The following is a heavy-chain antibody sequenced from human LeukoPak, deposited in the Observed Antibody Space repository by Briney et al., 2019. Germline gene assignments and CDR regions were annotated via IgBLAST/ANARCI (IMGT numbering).Heavy chain of an antibody. D-gene: IGHD2-2*01. CDR3: AKDPSPQYCTSASCSPY. J-gene: IGHJ4*02. V-gene: IGHV3-30*02. CDR1: RFTFSSYG. CDR2: IRYGGSNS. Sequence: GGSLRLSCVGSRFTFSSYGMHWVRQAPGEGLEWVAFIRYGGSNSYYIDSVKGRFTISGDNSKNTLYLQMNSLRAEDTAVYYCAKDPSPQYCTSASCSPYWGQGTLVTV.